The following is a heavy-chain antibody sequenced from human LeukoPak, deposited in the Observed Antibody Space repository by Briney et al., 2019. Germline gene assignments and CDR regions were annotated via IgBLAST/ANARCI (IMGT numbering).Heavy chain of an antibody. V-gene: IGHV3-9*01. D-gene: IGHD2-15*01. Sequence: AGGSLRLSCAASGFTFDDYTMHWVRQAPGKGLAWVSRITWNSDDMGYADSVKGRFTSSRDNAKNSLYLQMNSLREEYTALYYCAKDMRYCSGGSCYSVYFHHWVQGTLVTVSS. J-gene: IGHJ1*01. CDR2: ITWNSDDM. CDR1: GFTFDDYT. CDR3: AKDMRYCSGGSCYSVYFHH.